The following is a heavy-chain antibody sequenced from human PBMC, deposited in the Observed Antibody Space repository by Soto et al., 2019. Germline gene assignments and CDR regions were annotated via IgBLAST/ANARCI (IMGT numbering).Heavy chain of an antibody. J-gene: IGHJ4*02. D-gene: IGHD1-26*01. CDR3: AKEPYSGSYTRRYYFAY. CDR1: GFTFSSYA. V-gene: IGHV3-23*01. Sequence: EVQLLESGGGLVQPGGSLRLSCAASGFTFSSYAMSWVRQSPGKGLEWVSAISGSGGSTYYADSVKGRFTISRDNSKNTLYLQMNSLRAEDTAVYYCAKEPYSGSYTRRYYFAYWGQGTLVTVSS. CDR2: ISGSGGST.